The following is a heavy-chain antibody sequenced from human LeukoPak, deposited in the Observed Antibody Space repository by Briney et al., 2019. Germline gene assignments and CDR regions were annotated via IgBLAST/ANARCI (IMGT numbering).Heavy chain of an antibody. J-gene: IGHJ4*03. CDR1: GFTFSGYA. D-gene: IGHD2-2*01. Sequence: GGSLRLSCAASGFTFSGYAMTWVRQAPGKGLEWVSTIGASGGTIYYADSVKGRFTISRDNSKNTLYLQMNSLRAEETAVYYCAKWDIVVVPAAKAGIDYWGQGTLVTVSS. V-gene: IGHV3-23*01. CDR2: IGASGGTI. CDR3: AKWDIVVVPAAKAGIDY.